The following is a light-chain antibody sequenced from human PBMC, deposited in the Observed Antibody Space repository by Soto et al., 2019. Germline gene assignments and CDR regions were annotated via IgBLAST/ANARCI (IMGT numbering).Light chain of an antibody. CDR3: MQLLHPPLT. V-gene: IGKV2-28*01. CDR1: QSLLHSNGYNY. J-gene: IGKJ4*01. Sequence: DVVMTQSPPSLPVTPGEPASISCRSSQSLLHSNGYNYLAWFLQKAGQSPQLLIYLASSRASGVPDRFSGSGSGTDFTLEISIVEAEDVGVYYCMQLLHPPLTFGGGTKVEIK. CDR2: LAS.